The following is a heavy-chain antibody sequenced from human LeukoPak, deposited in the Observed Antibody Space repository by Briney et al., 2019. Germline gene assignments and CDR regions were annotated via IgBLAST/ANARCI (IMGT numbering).Heavy chain of an antibody. CDR3: ARLGYCSSTSCYSLFYYYYYMDV. CDR2: IYYSGST. D-gene: IGHD2-2*01. Sequence: SATLSLAFTVSGGSISSSSYYWGWIRPPPGKGLEWSGSIYYSGSTYYNPSLKSRVTISVDTSKNQFSLKLSSVTAADTAVYYCARLGYCSSTSCYSLFYYYYYMDVWGKGTTVTVSS. V-gene: IGHV4-39*01. J-gene: IGHJ6*03. CDR1: GGSISSSSYY.